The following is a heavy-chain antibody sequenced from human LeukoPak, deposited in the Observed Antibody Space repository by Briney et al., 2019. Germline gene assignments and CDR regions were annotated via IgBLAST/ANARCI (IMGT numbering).Heavy chain of an antibody. D-gene: IGHD2-2*01. V-gene: IGHV3-23*01. CDR1: GFTFSSYA. J-gene: IGHJ6*03. Sequence: PGGSLRLSCAASGFTFSSYAMSWVRQAPGKGLEWVSAISGSGGSTYYADSVKGRFTISRDNSKNTLYLQMSSLRAEDTAVYYCAKDRCSNGIGCLYYYMDVWGKGTTVTISS. CDR3: AKDRCSNGIGCLYYYMDV. CDR2: ISGSGGST.